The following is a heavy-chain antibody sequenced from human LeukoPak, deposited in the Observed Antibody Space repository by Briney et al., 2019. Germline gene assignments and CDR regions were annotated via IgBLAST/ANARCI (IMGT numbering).Heavy chain of an antibody. V-gene: IGHV4-4*07. Sequence: SETLSLTCTVSGGSISSYYWSWIRQPAGKGLEWIGRIYTSGSTNYNPSLKSRVTMSVDTSKNQFSLKLSSVTAADTAVYYCAISNDFEDGGYYMDVWGKATTVTVSS. D-gene: IGHD2-8*01. CDR1: GGSISSYY. CDR3: AISNDFEDGGYYMDV. CDR2: IYTSGST. J-gene: IGHJ6*03.